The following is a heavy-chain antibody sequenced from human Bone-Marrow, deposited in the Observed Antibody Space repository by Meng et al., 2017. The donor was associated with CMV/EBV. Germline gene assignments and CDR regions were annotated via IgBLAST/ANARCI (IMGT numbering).Heavy chain of an antibody. CDR2: INWNGGST. Sequence: GESLKISCAASGFIFTNYALFWVRQAPGKGLEWVSGINWNGGSTGYADSVKGRFTISRDNAKNSLYLQMNSLRAEDTAVYYCARDLGNDYGYYYGMAVWGPGPTVTVSS. V-gene: IGHV3-20*04. J-gene: IGHJ6*02. D-gene: IGHD4/OR15-4a*01. CDR3: ARDLGNDYGYYYGMAV. CDR1: GFIFTNYA.